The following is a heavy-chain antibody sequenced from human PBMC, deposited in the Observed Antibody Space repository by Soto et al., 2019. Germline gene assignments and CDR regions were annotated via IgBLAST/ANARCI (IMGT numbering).Heavy chain of an antibody. Sequence: SVKVSCKASGGTFSSYAISWVRQAPGQGLEWMGGIIPIFGTANCAQKFQGRVTITADESTSTAYMELSSLRSEDTAVYYCARGKFIVVVVAATLPYYYYGMDVWGQGTTVTVSS. CDR2: IIPIFGTA. CDR3: ARGKFIVVVVAATLPYYYYGMDV. V-gene: IGHV1-69*13. D-gene: IGHD2-15*01. J-gene: IGHJ6*02. CDR1: GGTFSSYA.